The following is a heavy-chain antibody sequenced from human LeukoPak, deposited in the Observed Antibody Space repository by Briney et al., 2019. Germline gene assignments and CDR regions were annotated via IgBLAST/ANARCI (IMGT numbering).Heavy chain of an antibody. J-gene: IGHJ4*02. V-gene: IGHV4-39*01. CDR2: VYHSGST. CDR3: ARNGTVTVAGTKCNYFDY. CDR1: GGSIISSTSY. D-gene: IGHD6-19*01. Sequence: SETLSLTCTVSGGSIISSTSYWVWIRQPPGKGLEWIGSVYHSGSTHYNPSVKSRVTISVDTSKNQFSLRLSSVTAADTAVYYCARNGTVTVAGTKCNYFDYWGQGTLVTVSS.